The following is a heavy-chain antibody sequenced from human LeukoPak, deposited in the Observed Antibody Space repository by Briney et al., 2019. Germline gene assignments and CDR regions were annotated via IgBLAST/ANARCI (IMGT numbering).Heavy chain of an antibody. CDR3: ARVGDNYDSSGYFGS. CDR2: IYYSGST. J-gene: IGHJ4*02. CDR1: GASIRTYY. D-gene: IGHD3-22*01. Sequence: SETLSLTCTVSGASIRTYYWGWIRQPPGKGLEWIGYIYYSGSTNYNPSLKSRVTTSVDTSKNQFSLKLSSVTAADTAVYYCARVGDNYDSSGYFGSWGQGTLVTVSS. V-gene: IGHV4-59*01.